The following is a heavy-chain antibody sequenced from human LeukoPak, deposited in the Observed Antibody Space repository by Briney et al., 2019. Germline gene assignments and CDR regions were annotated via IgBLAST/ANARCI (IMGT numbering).Heavy chain of an antibody. Sequence: PGGSLRLSCAASGFTFSGYAMNWVRQAPGKGLEWVSHIYSSDTTYAYSVKGRVTISIDNAKNSLYLQMDSLRDEDTAVYYCARDLHYAFDFWGQGTMVTVSS. J-gene: IGHJ3*01. CDR2: IYSSDTT. CDR3: ARDLHYAFDF. V-gene: IGHV3-48*02. CDR1: GFTFSGYA. D-gene: IGHD3-10*01.